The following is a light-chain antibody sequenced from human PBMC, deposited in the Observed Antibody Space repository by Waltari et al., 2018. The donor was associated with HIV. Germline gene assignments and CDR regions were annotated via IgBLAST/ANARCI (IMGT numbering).Light chain of an antibody. CDR3: QAWDSSTEDVV. V-gene: IGLV3-1*01. Sequence: SYELTQPPSVSVSPGQTASITCSGDKLGDKYACWYQQKPGQSPVLVIYQDSKRPSGIPERFSGSNVGNTATLTISGTQAMDEADYYCQAWDSSTEDVVFGGGTKLTVL. J-gene: IGLJ2*01. CDR1: KLGDKY. CDR2: QDS.